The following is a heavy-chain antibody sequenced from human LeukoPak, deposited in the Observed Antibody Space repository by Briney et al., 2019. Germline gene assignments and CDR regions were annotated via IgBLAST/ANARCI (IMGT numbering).Heavy chain of an antibody. Sequence: PGGSLRLYCAASGFTFSRYWMHWVGHAPGKGLVWVSRINSDGSSTSYADSVKGRFTISRDNAKNTLYLQMNSLRAEDTAVYYCARDHSSSTFDPWGQGTLVTVSS. CDR2: INSDGSST. CDR1: GFTFSRYW. V-gene: IGHV3-74*01. D-gene: IGHD6-6*01. CDR3: ARDHSSSTFDP. J-gene: IGHJ5*02.